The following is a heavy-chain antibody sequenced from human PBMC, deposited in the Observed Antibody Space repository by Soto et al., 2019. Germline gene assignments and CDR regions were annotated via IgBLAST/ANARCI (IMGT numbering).Heavy chain of an antibody. J-gene: IGHJ4*02. Sequence: PGGSLRLSCAASGFTFSSYWMSWVRQAPGKGLEWVANIKQDGSEKYYVDSVKGRFTISRDNAKNSLYLQMNSLRAEDTAVYYCASSGWGEVWLVPFDYWGQGTLVNV. D-gene: IGHD6-19*01. CDR2: IKQDGSEK. CDR1: GFTFSSYW. CDR3: ASSGWGEVWLVPFDY. V-gene: IGHV3-7*01.